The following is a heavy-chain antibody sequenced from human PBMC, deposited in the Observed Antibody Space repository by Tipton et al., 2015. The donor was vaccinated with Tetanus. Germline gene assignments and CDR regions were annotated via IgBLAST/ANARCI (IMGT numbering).Heavy chain of an antibody. Sequence: TLSLTCTVSGGSLRSGDHYWSWIRQPPGKGLEWLAYISASGSTNSNYSLKSRITISRDTSKNQFSLKLASVTAADTAVYFCASGSALDYWGPGTLVTVSS. CDR1: GGSLRSGDHY. CDR2: ISASGST. J-gene: IGHJ4*02. V-gene: IGHV4-61*08. D-gene: IGHD6-25*01. CDR3: ASGSALDY.